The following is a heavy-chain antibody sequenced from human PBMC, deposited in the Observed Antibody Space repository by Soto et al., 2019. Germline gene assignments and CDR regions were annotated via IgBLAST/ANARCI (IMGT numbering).Heavy chain of an antibody. V-gene: IGHV3-21*01. J-gene: IGHJ4*02. D-gene: IGHD2-21*01. CDR1: GFTFSSYS. Sequence: EVQLVESGGGLVKPGGSLRLSCAASGFTFSSYSMNWVRQAPGKGLEWVSSISSSRSNIYYADSVKGRFTISRDNAKNSMFLQMNSLRAEDTAVYYCARDLAYSGYVDYWGQGTLVTVSS. CDR3: ARDLAYSGYVDY. CDR2: ISSSRSNI.